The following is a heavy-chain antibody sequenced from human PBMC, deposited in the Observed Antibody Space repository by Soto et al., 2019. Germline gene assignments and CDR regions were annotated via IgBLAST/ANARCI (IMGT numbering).Heavy chain of an antibody. V-gene: IGHV4-59*01. J-gene: IGHJ3*02. D-gene: IGHD3-22*01. Sequence: QVQLQESGPGLVKPSETLSLTCTVSGGSISSYYWSWIRQPPGKGLEWIGYIYYSGSTNYNPSLKSRVTISVDTSKNQFSLKLSSVTAADTAVYYCARVSTTMIVDAFDIWGQGTMVTVSS. CDR3: ARVSTTMIVDAFDI. CDR1: GGSISSYY. CDR2: IYYSGST.